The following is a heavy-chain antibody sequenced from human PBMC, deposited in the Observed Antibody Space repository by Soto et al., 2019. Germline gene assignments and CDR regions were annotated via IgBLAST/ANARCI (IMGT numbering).Heavy chain of an antibody. Sequence: EVQLVESGGGSVQPGRSLRLSCVASGFTSDDYAMYWVRQAPGKGLEWVSGISWTSGNIHYADAVRGRFTISRDNAKNSLHLQMTSLRVEDTALYYCAKDAVARSYDNWIDSWGQGTLVIVSS. D-gene: IGHD6-19*01. V-gene: IGHV3-9*02. CDR1: GFTSDDYA. CDR3: AKDAVARSYDNWIDS. J-gene: IGHJ5*01. CDR2: ISWTSGNI.